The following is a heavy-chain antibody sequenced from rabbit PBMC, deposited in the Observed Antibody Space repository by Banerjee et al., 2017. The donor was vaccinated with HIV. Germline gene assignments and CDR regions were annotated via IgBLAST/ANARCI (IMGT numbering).Heavy chain of an antibody. CDR3: ARGVIYINDDYAYLSL. D-gene: IGHD6-1*01. CDR1: GFSFSSSYS. Sequence: QEQLVESGGGLVQPEGSLTLTCKASGFSFSSSYSMCWVRQAPGKGLEWIACIYTGSGSTYYASWAKGRFTISKTSSTTVTLQMTSLTAADTATYFCARGVIYINDDYAYLSLWGPGTLVTVS. J-gene: IGHJ4*01. V-gene: IGHV1S45*01. CDR2: IYTGSGST.